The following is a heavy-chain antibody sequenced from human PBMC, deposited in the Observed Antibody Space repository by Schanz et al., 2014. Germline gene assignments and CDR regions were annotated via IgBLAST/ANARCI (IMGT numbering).Heavy chain of an antibody. V-gene: IGHV3-11*05. J-gene: IGHJ4*02. Sequence: QVHLVESGGGVVQPGRSLRLSCAASGLTFSDYYMSWIRQAPGKGLEWVSYISSSSSYTNYADSVKGRFTISRDNAKNSQYLQMNSLRAGDTAVYYCAKDRRLPYYGTGSDFDYWGQGTLVAVSS. CDR2: ISSSSSYT. CDR1: GLTFSDYY. CDR3: AKDRRLPYYGTGSDFDY. D-gene: IGHD4-17*01.